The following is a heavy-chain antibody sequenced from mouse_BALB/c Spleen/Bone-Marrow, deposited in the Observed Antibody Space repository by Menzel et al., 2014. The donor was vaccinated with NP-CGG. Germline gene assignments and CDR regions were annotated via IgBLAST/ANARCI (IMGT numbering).Heavy chain of an antibody. J-gene: IGHJ4*01. V-gene: IGHV7-3*02. CDR3: AVIDY. Sequence: EVKVVESGGGMVQPGGSLRLSCATSGFSFSDYYMSWVRQPPGKALEWLGFIRNKANGYTTEYSASVKGRYSITRDNSQSILYPQMNTLRAEDSATYYGAVIDYWGQGTSVTVSS. CDR1: GFSFSDYY. CDR2: IRNKANGYTT.